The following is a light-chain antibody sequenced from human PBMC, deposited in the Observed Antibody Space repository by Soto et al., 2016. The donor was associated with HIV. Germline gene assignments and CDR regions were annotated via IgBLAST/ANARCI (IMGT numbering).Light chain of an antibody. J-gene: IGKJ2*01. V-gene: IGKV1-13*02. CDR2: DVY. CDR1: PGIRTA. CDR3: QQSYSIPYT. Sequence: AIQLTQSPSSLSASVGDRVTITCRASPGIRTALAWYQQKPAKAPRLLIYDVYSLQSGVPSRFSGSRSGTDFTLTISSLQPEDFATYYCQQSYSIPYTFGQGTNLEIK.